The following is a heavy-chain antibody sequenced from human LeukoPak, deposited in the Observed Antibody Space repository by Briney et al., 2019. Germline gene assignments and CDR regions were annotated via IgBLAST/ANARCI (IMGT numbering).Heavy chain of an antibody. J-gene: IGHJ4*02. Sequence: GGSLRLTCAASGLTVTSNYMSWVRQAPGKGLEWVSVIYSGGGTSTYYADSVKGRFTVSRDNSKDTLYLQLNSLRAEDTAVYYCARAAAGGPFDSWGQRTLVTVSS. CDR3: ARAAAGGPFDS. CDR2: IYSGGGTST. D-gene: IGHD6-13*01. CDR1: GLTVTSNY. V-gene: IGHV3-66*01.